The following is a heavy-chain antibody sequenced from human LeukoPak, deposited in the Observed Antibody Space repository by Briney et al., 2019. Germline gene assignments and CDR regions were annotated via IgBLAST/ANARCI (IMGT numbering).Heavy chain of an antibody. CDR3: ARDRGYDFWSVNWFDP. Sequence: SETLSLTCTVSGGSISSGGYYWSWIRQHPGKGLEWIGYIYYSGSTYYNPSLKRRVTISVDTSKNQFSLKLSSVTAADTAVYYCARDRGYDFWSVNWFDPWGQGTLVTVSS. V-gene: IGHV4-31*03. J-gene: IGHJ5*02. CDR1: GGSISSGGYY. D-gene: IGHD3-3*01. CDR2: IYYSGST.